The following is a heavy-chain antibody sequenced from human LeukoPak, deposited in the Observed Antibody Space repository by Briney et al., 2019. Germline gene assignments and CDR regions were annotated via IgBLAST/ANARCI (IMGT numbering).Heavy chain of an antibody. CDR1: GCTFTSYD. CDR3: AADYDILTGDAFDI. Sequence: ASVKVSCKASGCTFTSYDINWVRQATGQRLEWMGWMNPNSGNTGYAQKFQGRVTMTRNTSISTAYMELSSLRSEDTAVYYCAADYDILTGDAFDIWGQGTMVTVSS. D-gene: IGHD3-9*01. CDR2: MNPNSGNT. J-gene: IGHJ3*02. V-gene: IGHV1-8*01.